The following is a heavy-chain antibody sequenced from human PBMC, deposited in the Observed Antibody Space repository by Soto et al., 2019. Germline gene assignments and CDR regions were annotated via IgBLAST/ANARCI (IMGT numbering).Heavy chain of an antibody. CDR3: AKWEQLAPSFDY. Sequence: QPGGSIRISCAASGFTFNSYAMSWFRQAPGKGLEWVSAISGSGDSTYYADSVKGRFTISRDNSKNTLYLQMNSLRAEDTAVYYCAKWEQLAPSFDYWGQGTLVTVPS. CDR2: ISGSGDST. V-gene: IGHV3-23*01. J-gene: IGHJ4*02. CDR1: GFTFNSYA. D-gene: IGHD6-6*01.